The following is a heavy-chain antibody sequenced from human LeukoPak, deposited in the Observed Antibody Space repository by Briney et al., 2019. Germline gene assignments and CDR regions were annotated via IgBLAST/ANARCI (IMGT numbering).Heavy chain of an antibody. CDR1: GGTFSSYA. D-gene: IGHD4-17*01. CDR2: ITPIFGTA. Sequence: SVKVSCKASGGTFSSYAISWVRQAPGQGLEWMGGITPIFGTANYAQKFQGRVTITADESTSTAYMELSSLRSEDTAVYYCARVPNRRYGDYYYYGMDVWGQGTTVTVSS. V-gene: IGHV1-69*13. CDR3: ARVPNRRYGDYYYYGMDV. J-gene: IGHJ6*02.